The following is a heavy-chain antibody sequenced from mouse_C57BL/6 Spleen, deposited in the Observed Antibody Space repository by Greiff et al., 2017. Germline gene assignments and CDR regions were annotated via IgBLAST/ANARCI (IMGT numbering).Heavy chain of an antibody. D-gene: IGHD1-2*01. CDR3: ARLLRLDY. CDR1: GYTFTDYY. V-gene: IGHV1-26*01. Sequence: VQLQQSGPELVKPGASVKISCKASGYTFTDYYMNWVKQSHGKSLEWIGDINPNNGGTSYNQKFKGKATLTVDTSSSTAYMELRSLTSEDSAVYYCARLLRLDYWGKGTTLTVSS. CDR2: INPNNGGT. J-gene: IGHJ2*01.